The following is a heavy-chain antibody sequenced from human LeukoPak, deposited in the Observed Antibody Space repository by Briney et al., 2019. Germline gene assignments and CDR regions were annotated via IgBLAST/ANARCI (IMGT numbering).Heavy chain of an antibody. CDR2: IYHSGST. J-gene: IGHJ4*02. CDR3: ARHSPYSSSWYGSDY. CDR1: GYSISSGYY. D-gene: IGHD6-13*01. Sequence: PSETLSLTCAVSGYSISSGYYWGWIRQPPGKGLEWIGSIYHSGSTYYNPSLKSRVTISVDTSENQFSLKLSSVTAADTAVYYCARHSPYSSSWYGSDYWGQGTLVTVSS. V-gene: IGHV4-38-2*01.